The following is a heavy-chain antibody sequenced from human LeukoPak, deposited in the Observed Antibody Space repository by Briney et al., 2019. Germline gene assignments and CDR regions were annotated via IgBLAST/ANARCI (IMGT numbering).Heavy chain of an antibody. CDR1: GFTFSSYS. CDR3: ARETVAATPDFDY. Sequence: GACLRPACAPSGFTFSSYSINSVRQAPGKGLEWDSSISSSSSYIYYADSVKGRFTISRDNAKNSLYLQMNSLRAEDTAVYYCARETVAATPDFDYWGPGTLVTVSS. J-gene: IGHJ4*02. CDR2: ISSSSSYI. V-gene: IGHV3-21*01. D-gene: IGHD2-15*01.